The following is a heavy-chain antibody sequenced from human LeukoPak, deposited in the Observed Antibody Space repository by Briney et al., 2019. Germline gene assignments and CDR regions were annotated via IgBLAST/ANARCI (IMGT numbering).Heavy chain of an antibody. V-gene: IGHV1-18*01. CDR3: ATVITKDYDYPPDGVYYFDY. J-gene: IGHJ4*02. CDR1: GYTFSSYG. Sequence: ASVKVSCKASGYTFSSYGISWVRQAPGQGLEWMGWISAYNGNTDYAQKLQGRVTMTTDTSTSTAYMELRSLRSDDTAVYYCATVITKDYDYPPDGVYYFDYWGQGTLVTVSS. CDR2: ISAYNGNT. D-gene: IGHD3-22*01.